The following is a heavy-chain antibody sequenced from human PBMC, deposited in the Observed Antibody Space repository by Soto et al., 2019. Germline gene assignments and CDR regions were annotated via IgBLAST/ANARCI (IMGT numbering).Heavy chain of an antibody. CDR1: GFAFSSYA. V-gene: IGHV3-23*01. D-gene: IGHD3-10*01. CDR2: ISGSTSGT. CDR3: AKDRGFIDAFDY. J-gene: IGHJ4*02. Sequence: EVQLLESGGGLVQPGGSLRLSCAASGFAFSSYAMSWVRQAPGKGLEWVSSISGSTSGTYYADAVKGRFTIYRDNSNNNLYLQMNSLRAEDTAVYYCAKDRGFIDAFDYCGQGALVTVSS.